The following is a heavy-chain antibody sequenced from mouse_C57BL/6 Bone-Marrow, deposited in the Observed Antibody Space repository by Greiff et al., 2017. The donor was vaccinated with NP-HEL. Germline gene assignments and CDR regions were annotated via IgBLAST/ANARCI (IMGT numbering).Heavy chain of an antibody. Sequence: QVQLQQPGAELVKPGASVKLSCKASGYTFTSYWMHWVKQRPGQGLEWIGMIHPNSGSTNYNEKFKSKATLTVDKSSSTAYMQLSSLTSEDSAVYYCARSLGSPYYYAMDYWGQGTSVTVSS. V-gene: IGHV1-64*01. CDR3: ARSLGSPYYYAMDY. J-gene: IGHJ4*01. CDR1: GYTFTSYW. CDR2: IHPNSGST. D-gene: IGHD1-1*01.